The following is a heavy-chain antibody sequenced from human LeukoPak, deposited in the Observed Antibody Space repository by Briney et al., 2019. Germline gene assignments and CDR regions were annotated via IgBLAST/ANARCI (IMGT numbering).Heavy chain of an antibody. V-gene: IGHV1-69*05. D-gene: IGHD1-26*01. Sequence: SVRVSCKASGGTFSSYAISWVRQAPGQGLEWMGGIIPIFGTADYAQKFQGRVTMTRDMSTSTDYMELSRLRSEDTAIYYCARDNSVGDNAWWFDPWGQGTLVTVSS. CDR2: IIPIFGTA. J-gene: IGHJ5*02. CDR1: GGTFSSYA. CDR3: ARDNSVGDNAWWFDP.